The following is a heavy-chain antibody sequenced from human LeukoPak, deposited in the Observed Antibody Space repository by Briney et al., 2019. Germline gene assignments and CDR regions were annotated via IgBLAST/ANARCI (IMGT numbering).Heavy chain of an antibody. CDR2: ISNSGGDT. V-gene: IGHV3-23*01. J-gene: IGHJ4*02. D-gene: IGHD2-2*01. CDR3: STWNYVEY. CDR1: GFTFSSHA. Sequence: GGSLRRSCAASGFTFSSHATSWVRQAPGKGLEWVSAISNSGGDTSYSDSVKGRFTISRDNSKSTLYLQMNSLRAEDTAIYYCSTWNYVEYWGQGTLVTVSS.